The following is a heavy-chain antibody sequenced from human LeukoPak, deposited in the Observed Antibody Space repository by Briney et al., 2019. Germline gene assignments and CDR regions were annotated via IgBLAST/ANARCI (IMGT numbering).Heavy chain of an antibody. J-gene: IGHJ4*02. CDR1: GFTFSSYS. Sequence: GGSLRLSCAASGFTFSSYSVNWVRQAPGKGLEWVSSIGSISTYIYYADSVKGRFTVSRDNAKYSLYLQMNSLRAEDTAVYYCSRVGYYYGSGNPFDYWGQGTLVTVSS. V-gene: IGHV3-21*01. CDR3: SRVGYYYGSGNPFDY. D-gene: IGHD3-10*01. CDR2: IGSISTYI.